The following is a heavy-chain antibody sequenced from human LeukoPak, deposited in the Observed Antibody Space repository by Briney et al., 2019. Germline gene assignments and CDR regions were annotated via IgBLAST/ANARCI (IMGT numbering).Heavy chain of an antibody. CDR1: GFTFSSYA. Sequence: QPGGSLRLSCAASGFTFSSYAMSWVRQAPGKGLEWVSAISGSGGSTYYADSVKGRFTISRDNSKNTLYLQMNSLRAEDTAVYYCAKDQSGEIYYDFWSGYLFDYWGQGTLVTVSS. J-gene: IGHJ4*02. CDR2: ISGSGGST. CDR3: AKDQSGEIYYDFWSGYLFDY. D-gene: IGHD3-3*01. V-gene: IGHV3-23*01.